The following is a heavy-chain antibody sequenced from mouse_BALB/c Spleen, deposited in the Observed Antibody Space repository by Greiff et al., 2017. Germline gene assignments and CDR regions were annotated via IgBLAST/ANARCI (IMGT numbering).Heavy chain of an antibody. CDR2: INPSTGYT. CDR3: ANPYYRYIAWFAY. Sequence: QVQLKESGAELAKPGASVKMSCKASGYTFTSYWMHWVKQRPGQGLEWIGYINPSTGYTEYNQKFKDKATLTADKSSSTAYMQLSSLTSEDSAVYYCANPYYRYIAWFAYWGQGTLVTVSA. D-gene: IGHD2-14*01. V-gene: IGHV1-7*01. J-gene: IGHJ3*01. CDR1: GYTFTSYW.